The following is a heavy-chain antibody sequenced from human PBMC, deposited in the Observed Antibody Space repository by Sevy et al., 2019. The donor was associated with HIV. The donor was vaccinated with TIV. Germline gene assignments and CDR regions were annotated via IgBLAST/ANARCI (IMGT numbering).Heavy chain of an antibody. CDR2: ISGSSNYI. J-gene: IGHJ4*02. Sequence: GGSLRLSCAASGFTFGSYNMNWVRQAPGKGLEWVSSISGSSNYIYYAESVKGRFIISRDNAKNTLYLQMNSLRADDTAVYYCARGPPDGSYDYFDYWGQGTLVTVSS. D-gene: IGHD1-26*01. CDR1: GFTFGSYN. CDR3: ARGPPDGSYDYFDY. V-gene: IGHV3-21*06.